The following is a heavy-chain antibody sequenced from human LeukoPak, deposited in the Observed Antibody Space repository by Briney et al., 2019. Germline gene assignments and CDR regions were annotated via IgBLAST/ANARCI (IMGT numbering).Heavy chain of an antibody. D-gene: IGHD2-15*01. CDR3: DSRGPYGRRLAYFDY. CDR1: GGTFSSYA. J-gene: IGHJ4*02. V-gene: IGHV1-69*05. CDR2: IIPIFGTA. Sequence: GASVKVSCKASGGTFSSYAISWVRQAPGQWLEWMGGIIPIFGTANYAQKFQGRVTITTDESTSTAYMELSSLRSEDTAVYYCDSRGPYGRRLAYFDYWGQGTLVTVSS.